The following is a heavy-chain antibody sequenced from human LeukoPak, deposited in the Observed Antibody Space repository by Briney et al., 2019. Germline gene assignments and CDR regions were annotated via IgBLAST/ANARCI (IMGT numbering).Heavy chain of an antibody. J-gene: IGHJ4*02. CDR1: GGSISSSSYY. CDR3: VRLSMTSQDS. CDR2: INDSGTT. Sequence: PSETLSLTCTVSGGSISSSSYYWGWIRQPPGRGLEWIGEINDSGTTNYNPSLKNRVTISLDTSKNQFSLKLTSVTAADTAVYYCVRLSMTSQDSWGQGTLVTVSS. D-gene: IGHD2-21*02. V-gene: IGHV4-39*01.